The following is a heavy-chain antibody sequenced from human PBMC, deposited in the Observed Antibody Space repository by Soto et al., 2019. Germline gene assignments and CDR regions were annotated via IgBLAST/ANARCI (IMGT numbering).Heavy chain of an antibody. CDR3: ARDLAVLWFGEKFDY. CDR2: ISYDGSNK. V-gene: IGHV3-30-3*01. Sequence: ESGGGVVQPGRSLRLSCAASGFTFSSYAMHWVRQAPGKGLEWVAVISYDGSNKYYADSVKGRFTISRDNSKNTLYLQMNSLRAEDTAVYYCARDLAVLWFGEKFDYWGQGTLVTVSS. J-gene: IGHJ4*02. D-gene: IGHD3-10*01. CDR1: GFTFSSYA.